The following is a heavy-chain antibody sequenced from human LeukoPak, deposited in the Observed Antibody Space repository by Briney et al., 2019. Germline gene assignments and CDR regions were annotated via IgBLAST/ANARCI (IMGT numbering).Heavy chain of an antibody. V-gene: IGHV3-7*01. J-gene: IGHJ4*02. CDR3: ARASIPATFFDY. D-gene: IGHD2-15*01. CDR2: IKQDGSEK. CDR1: GFNFTRYW. Sequence: GGSLRLSCVASGFNFTRYWMRWVRQAPGKGLEWVANIKQDGSEKDYVDSVTGRFTISRDNVKNSLYLQMNSLRAEDTAVYYCARASIPATFFDYWGQGIPVTVS.